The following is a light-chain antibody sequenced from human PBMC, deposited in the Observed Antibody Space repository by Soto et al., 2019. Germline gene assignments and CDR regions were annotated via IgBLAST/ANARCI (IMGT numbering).Light chain of an antibody. Sequence: QSALTHPRSVSGSPGQSVTISCTGSSSDIGGYNSVSWYQQHPGKAPKLMIYDVTKRPSGVPDRFSGSKSGNTASLTISGLQAEDEADYYCCSYAGSPYVFGTGTKLTVL. CDR3: CSYAGSPYV. V-gene: IGLV2-11*01. CDR2: DVT. J-gene: IGLJ1*01. CDR1: SSDIGGYNS.